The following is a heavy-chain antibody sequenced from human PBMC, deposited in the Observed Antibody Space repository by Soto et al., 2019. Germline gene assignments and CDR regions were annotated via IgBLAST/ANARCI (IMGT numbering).Heavy chain of an antibody. CDR3: ARDLDLRYFDYYGMDV. J-gene: IGHJ6*02. D-gene: IGHD3-9*01. V-gene: IGHV3-33*08. Sequence: SGGSLRLSCVAPEFTFSNYWMHWVRQAPGKGLEWVSVTKDDGSNKYYADSVKGRFTISRDNSKNTLYLQMNSLRAEDTTVYYCARDLDLRYFDYYGMDVWGQGTTVTVSS. CDR2: TKDDGSNK. CDR1: EFTFSNYW.